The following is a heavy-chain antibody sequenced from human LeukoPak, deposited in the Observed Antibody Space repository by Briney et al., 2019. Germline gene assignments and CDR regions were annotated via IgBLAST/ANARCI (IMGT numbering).Heavy chain of an antibody. Sequence: ASVKVSCKASGYTFTSYYMHWVRQAPGQGLEWMGIIDPSGGSTSYAQKFQGRVTMTRDTSTSTVYIVLSSLRSEDTAVYYCARDPVPAAIQGPDYWGQGTLVTVSS. D-gene: IGHD2-2*02. CDR2: IDPSGGST. CDR3: ARDPVPAAIQGPDY. J-gene: IGHJ4*02. V-gene: IGHV1-46*01. CDR1: GYTFTSYY.